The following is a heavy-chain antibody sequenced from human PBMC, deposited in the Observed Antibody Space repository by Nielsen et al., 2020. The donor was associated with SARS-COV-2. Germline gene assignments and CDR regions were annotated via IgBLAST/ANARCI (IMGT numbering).Heavy chain of an antibody. CDR3: ARDGTSYYDSRGTY. CDR2: ISSSSSYT. CDR1: GFTFSDYY. V-gene: IGHV3-11*05. Sequence: GESLKISCAASGFTFSDYYMSWIRQAPEKGLEWVSYISSSSSYTNYADSVKGRFTISRDNAKNSLYLQMNSLRAEDTAVYYCARDGTSYYDSRGTYWGQGTLVTVSS. J-gene: IGHJ4*02. D-gene: IGHD3-22*01.